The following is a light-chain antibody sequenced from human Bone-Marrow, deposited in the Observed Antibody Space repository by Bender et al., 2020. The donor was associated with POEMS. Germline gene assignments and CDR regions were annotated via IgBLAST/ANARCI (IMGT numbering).Light chain of an antibody. CDR2: EGS. CDR1: SSDVVTYNV. V-gene: IGLV2-14*02. CDR3: SSYTSSSSFV. J-gene: IGLJ2*01. Sequence: QSALTQPASVSGSPGQSITISCTGTSSDVVTYNVVSWYQQHPGKAPNLILYEGSKRPSGVSKRFSGSKSGNTASLTISGLQAEDEADYYCSSYTSSSSFVFGGGTQLTVL.